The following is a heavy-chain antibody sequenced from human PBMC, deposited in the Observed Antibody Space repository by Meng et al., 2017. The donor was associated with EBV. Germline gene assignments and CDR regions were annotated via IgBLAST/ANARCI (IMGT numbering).Heavy chain of an antibody. D-gene: IGHD6-13*01. CDR1: GGNFSSYA. CDR3: ARAEIAAAGRLDY. Sequence: QVEVGGCGGEGEKPGASVKASCKASGGNFSSYASRWVRQAPGQGLEWMGGIIPIFGTANYAQKFQGRVTITADKSTSTAYMELSSLRSEDTAVYYCARAEIAAAGRLDYWGQGTLVTVSS. J-gene: IGHJ4*02. V-gene: IGHV1-69*06. CDR2: IIPIFGTA.